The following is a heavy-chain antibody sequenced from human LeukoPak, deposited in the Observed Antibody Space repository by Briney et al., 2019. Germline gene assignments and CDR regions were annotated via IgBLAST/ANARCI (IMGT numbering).Heavy chain of an antibody. Sequence: PGGSLRLSCAASGFTFSRNSMNWVRQAPGKGLEWVSSISSGGTYIYYADSVKGRFTISRDNAKNSLYLQMNSLRADDTALYYCARDASSGSYYIDYWGRGTLVTVSS. CDR3: ARDASSGSYYIDY. V-gene: IGHV3-21*01. CDR1: GFTFSRNS. D-gene: IGHD3-10*01. CDR2: ISSGGTYI. J-gene: IGHJ4*02.